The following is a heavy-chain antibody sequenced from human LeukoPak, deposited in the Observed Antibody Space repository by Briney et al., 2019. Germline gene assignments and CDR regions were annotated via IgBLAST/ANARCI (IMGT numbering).Heavy chain of an antibody. J-gene: IGHJ6*03. V-gene: IGHV1-46*01. Sequence: ASVKVSCKASGYTFTSYYMHWVRQAPGQGLEWMGIINPSGGSTSYAQKFQGRVTMTRDTSISTAYMELSRLRSDDTAVYYCARDLAVTTNRGYYYYYMDVWGKGTTVTISS. CDR3: ARDLAVTTNRGYYYYYMDV. CDR2: INPSGGST. D-gene: IGHD4-17*01. CDR1: GYTFTSYY.